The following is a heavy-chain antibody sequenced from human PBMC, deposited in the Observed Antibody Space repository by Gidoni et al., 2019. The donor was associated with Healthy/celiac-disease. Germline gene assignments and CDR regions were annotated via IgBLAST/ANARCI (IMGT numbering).Heavy chain of an antibody. CDR2: IIPIFGTA. D-gene: IGHD6-19*01. Sequence: QVQLVQSGAEVKKPGSSVKVSCKASEGTFSSYAIRWVRQAPGQGLEWMGGIIPIFGTANYAQKFQGRVTITADESTSTAYMELSSLRSEDTAMYYCASNPGYSSGPSVIWGQGTLVTVSS. CDR1: EGTFSSYA. CDR3: ASNPGYSSGPSVI. V-gene: IGHV1-69*01. J-gene: IGHJ4*02.